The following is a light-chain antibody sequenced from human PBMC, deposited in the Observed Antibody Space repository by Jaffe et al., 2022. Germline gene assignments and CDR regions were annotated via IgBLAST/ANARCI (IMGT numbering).Light chain of an antibody. J-gene: IGKJ5*01. CDR3: QQHYTTPIT. CDR2: GAS. V-gene: IGKV4-1*01. Sequence: DIVMTQSPDSLAVSLGARATINCKSSQSLLQKSNKKNYLAWYQLKPGQPPKLLISGASARESGVPDRFSGRGSGTDFTLTISSLQAEDVAVYYCQQHYTTPITFGQGTRLEIK. CDR1: QSLLQKSNKKNY.